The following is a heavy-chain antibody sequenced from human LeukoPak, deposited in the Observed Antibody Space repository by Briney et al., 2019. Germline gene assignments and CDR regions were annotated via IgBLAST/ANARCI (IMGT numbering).Heavy chain of an antibody. V-gene: IGHV4-4*07. D-gene: IGHD2-2*01. CDR3: ARGYLSSRYNWFDP. J-gene: IGHJ5*02. CDR1: GCTISSYY. CDR2: IYASGST. Sequence: TAFLTLSCTVSGCTISSYYWRWIRQAPGKGLEWIGRIYASGSTNYNPTLQGRVTMSVDTSKNQFSLKLSSVTAADTAVYYCARGYLSSRYNWFDPWGQGTLVTVSS.